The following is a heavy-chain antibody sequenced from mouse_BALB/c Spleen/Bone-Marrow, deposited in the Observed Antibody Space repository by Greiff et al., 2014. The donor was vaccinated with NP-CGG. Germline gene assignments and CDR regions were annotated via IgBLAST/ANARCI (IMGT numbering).Heavy chain of an antibody. CDR3: TTLARNYFDY. Sequence: EVQLQQSGTVLARPGASVKMSCKASGYTFTSYWTHWVKQRPGQGLEWIGTIYPGNSDTTYNQKFKGKAKLTAVTSTSAAYMELSSLTNEDSAVYYCTTLARNYFDYWGQGTTLTVSS. J-gene: IGHJ2*01. CDR2: IYPGNSDT. CDR1: GYTFTSYW. V-gene: IGHV1-5*01.